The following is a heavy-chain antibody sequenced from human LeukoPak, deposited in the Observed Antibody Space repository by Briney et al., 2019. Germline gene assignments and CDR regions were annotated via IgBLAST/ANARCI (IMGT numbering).Heavy chain of an antibody. J-gene: IGHJ4*02. CDR1: GGTFSSYA. V-gene: IGHV1-69*05. CDR2: IIPIFGTA. Sequence: ASVKVSCKASGGTFSSYAISWVRQAPGQGLEWMGGIIPIFGTANYAQKFQGRVTITTDESTSTAYMELSSLRSEDTAVYYCARESVAARRGGDYWGQGTLVTVSS. D-gene: IGHD6-6*01. CDR3: ARESVAARRGGDY.